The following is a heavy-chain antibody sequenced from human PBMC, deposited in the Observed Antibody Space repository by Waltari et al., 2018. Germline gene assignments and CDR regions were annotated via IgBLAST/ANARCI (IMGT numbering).Heavy chain of an antibody. J-gene: IGHJ5*02. CDR1: GGSISSYY. Sequence: QVQLQESGPGLVKPSETLSLTCTVSGGSISSYYWSWIRQPAGKGLEWIGRIYTSGRTNDNPALLSPVTRSVDTSKNQFSLKLSSVTAADTAVYYCARGYYGSGSSNWFDPWGQGTLVTVSS. CDR2: IYTSGRT. CDR3: ARGYYGSGSSNWFDP. D-gene: IGHD3-10*01. V-gene: IGHV4-4*07.